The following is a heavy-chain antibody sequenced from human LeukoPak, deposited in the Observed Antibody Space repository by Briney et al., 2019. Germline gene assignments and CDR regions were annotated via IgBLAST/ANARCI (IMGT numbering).Heavy chain of an antibody. CDR2: IWYDGSNK. D-gene: IGHD5-12*01. Sequence: GGSLRLSCATSGFTFSSYGMHWVRQAPGKGLEWVAVIWYDGSNKYYADSVKGRFTISRDNSKNTLYLQMNSLRAEDTAVYYCAKDLGWLLYYFDYWGQGTLVTVSS. V-gene: IGHV3-30*02. CDR3: AKDLGWLLYYFDY. J-gene: IGHJ4*02. CDR1: GFTFSSYG.